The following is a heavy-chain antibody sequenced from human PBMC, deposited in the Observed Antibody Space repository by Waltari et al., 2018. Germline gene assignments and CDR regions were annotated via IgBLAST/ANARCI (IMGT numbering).Heavy chain of an antibody. V-gene: IGHV3-48*04. Sequence: EVQLVESGGGLVQPGGSLRLSCAASGFTFSSYSMNWVRQAPGKGLEWVSYISSSSSTIYYADSVKGRFTISRDNAKNSLYLQMNSLRAEDTAVYYCARDPHSSSWYNYGSYYYGMDVWGQGTTVTVSS. CDR2: ISSSSSTI. CDR3: ARDPHSSSWYNYGSYYYGMDV. D-gene: IGHD6-13*01. J-gene: IGHJ6*02. CDR1: GFTFSSYS.